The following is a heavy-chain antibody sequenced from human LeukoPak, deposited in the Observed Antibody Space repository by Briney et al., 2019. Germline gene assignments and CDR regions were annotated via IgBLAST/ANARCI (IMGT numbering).Heavy chain of an antibody. Sequence: PGGSLRLSCAASVFTFSSYWMSWVRQAPGKGLEWVANIKQDGSEKYYVDSVKGRFTISRDNAKNSLYLQMNSLRAEDTAVYYCARDRWLAHNYWGQGTLVTVSS. CDR1: VFTFSSYW. CDR2: IKQDGSEK. CDR3: ARDRWLAHNY. V-gene: IGHV3-7*01. D-gene: IGHD6-19*01. J-gene: IGHJ4*02.